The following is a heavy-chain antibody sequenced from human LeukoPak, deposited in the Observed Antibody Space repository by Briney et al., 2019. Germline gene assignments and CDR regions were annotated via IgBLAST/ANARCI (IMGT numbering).Heavy chain of an antibody. CDR2: ISYDGSNK. Sequence: GRSLRLSCAASGFTFSSYGMHWVRQAPGKGLEWVAVISYDGSNKYYADSVKGRFTISRDNSKNTLYLQMNSLRAEDTAVYYCAKNRDRGVPTYYYDSSGSSHLDLWGRGTLVTVSS. CDR3: AKNRDRGVPTYYYDSSGSSHLDL. CDR1: GFTFSSYG. D-gene: IGHD3-22*01. J-gene: IGHJ2*01. V-gene: IGHV3-30*18.